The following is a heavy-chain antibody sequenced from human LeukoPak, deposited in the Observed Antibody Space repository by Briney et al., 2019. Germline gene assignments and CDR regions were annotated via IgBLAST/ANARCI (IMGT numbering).Heavy chain of an antibody. Sequence: PGGSLRLSCAASGFTFNSYWMSWVRQAPGKGLEWVANIKQDGSEKYYVDSVKGRFTISRDNAKNSLYLQMNSLRAEDTAVYYCARYETERREGYHPFDYWGQGTLVTVSS. CDR2: IKQDGSEK. CDR1: GFTFNSYW. D-gene: IGHD5-24*01. V-gene: IGHV3-7*01. CDR3: ARYETERREGYHPFDY. J-gene: IGHJ4*02.